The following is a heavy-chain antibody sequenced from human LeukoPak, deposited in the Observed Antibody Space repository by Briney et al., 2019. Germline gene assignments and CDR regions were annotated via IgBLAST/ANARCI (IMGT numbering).Heavy chain of an antibody. D-gene: IGHD3-16*01. CDR3: AXQDASNAFDX. J-gene: IGHJ3*02. CDR1: EYRFTTYW. V-gene: IGHV5-51*01. CDR2: IYPGDSDT. Sequence: GESLKISCKASEYRFTTYWIAWVRQMPGKGLEWMGFIYPGDSDTRYSPSFQGQVTISADDSINTAYLQWSSLQASDIAMYHCAXQDASNAFDXXXQGTMXTVSS.